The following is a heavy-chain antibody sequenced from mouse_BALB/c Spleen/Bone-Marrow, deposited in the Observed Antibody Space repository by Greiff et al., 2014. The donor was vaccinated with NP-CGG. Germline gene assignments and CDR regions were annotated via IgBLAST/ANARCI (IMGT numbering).Heavy chain of an antibody. Sequence: VQLQQSGGGLVQPGGSRKLSCAASGFTFSSFGMHWVRQAPEKGLEWVAYISSGSSTIYYADTVKGRFTISRDNPKNTLFLQMTSLRSEDTAMYYCARDVPLYDVGYFDYWGQGTTLTASS. V-gene: IGHV5-17*02. CDR3: ARDVPLYDVGYFDY. CDR1: GFTFSSFG. D-gene: IGHD2-14*01. CDR2: ISSGSSTI. J-gene: IGHJ2*01.